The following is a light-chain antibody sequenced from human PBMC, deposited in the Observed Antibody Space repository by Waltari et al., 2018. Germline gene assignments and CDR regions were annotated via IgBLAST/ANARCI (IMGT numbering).Light chain of an antibody. CDR1: QSISSKFNYKSY. Sequence: DIVMTQSPDSLAVSLGETAPITCKSPQSISSKFNYKSYLAWFQQKPGQPPRLLIYWASTRESGVPGRFSGSGSGTDFTLTITSVQPEDVAIYYCQQYFITPFTFGPGTKVEIK. CDR2: WAS. CDR3: QQYFITPFT. J-gene: IGKJ3*01. V-gene: IGKV4-1*01.